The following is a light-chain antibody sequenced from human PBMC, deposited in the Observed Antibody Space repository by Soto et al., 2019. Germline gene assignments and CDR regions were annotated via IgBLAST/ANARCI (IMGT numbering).Light chain of an antibody. CDR1: QSVSNS. Sequence: EIVLTQSPATLSLSPGERATLSCRASQSVSNSLAWYQQKPGQAPRLLIYDSSNRATGTLARFSGSGSGTDFTLTISGLEAEDFAVYFCQQRGNWPPYTFGQGTKVEIK. V-gene: IGKV3-11*01. CDR3: QQRGNWPPYT. J-gene: IGKJ2*01. CDR2: DSS.